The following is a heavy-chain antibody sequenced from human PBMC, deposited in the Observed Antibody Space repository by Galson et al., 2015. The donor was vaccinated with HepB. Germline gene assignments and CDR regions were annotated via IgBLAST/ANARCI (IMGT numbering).Heavy chain of an antibody. D-gene: IGHD2-2*01. Sequence: SLRLSCAASGFTFSNAWMSWVRQAPGKGLEWVGRIKSKTDGGTTDYAAPVKGRFTISRDDSKNTLYLQMNSLKTEDTAVYYCTTVSPDIVVVPAEENDYWGQGTLVTVSS. CDR2: IKSKTDGGTT. CDR3: TTVSPDIVVVPAEENDY. CDR1: GFTFSNAW. J-gene: IGHJ4*02. V-gene: IGHV3-15*01.